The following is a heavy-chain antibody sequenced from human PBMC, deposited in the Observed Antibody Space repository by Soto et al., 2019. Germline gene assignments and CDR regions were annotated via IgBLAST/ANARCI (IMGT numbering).Heavy chain of an antibody. J-gene: IGHJ6*02. CDR1: GFTFSSYG. D-gene: IGHD3-22*01. CDR3: ASGGYDSRNYYYYGMDV. V-gene: IGHV3-33*01. CDR2: IWYDGSNK. Sequence: GGSLRLSCAASGFTFSSYGIHWVRQAPGKGLEWVAVIWYDGSNKYYADSVKGRFTISRDNSKNTLYLQMNSLRAEDTAVYYCASGGYDSRNYYYYGMDVWGQGTTVTVSS.